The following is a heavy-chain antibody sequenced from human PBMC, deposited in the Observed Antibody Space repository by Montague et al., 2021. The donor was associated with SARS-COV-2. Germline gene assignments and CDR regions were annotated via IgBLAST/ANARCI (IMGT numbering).Heavy chain of an antibody. D-gene: IGHD2-8*02. CDR2: VDSAGST. Sequence: SETLSLTYTVSAGSLSSRSNYWGWIRQPPGMGLQWIGSVDSAGSTYYSPSLKSRVTISLDTSKNQFSLKLSSVTAADTAVYYCAGDEYNRYWYKYWGQGALVTVSS. V-gene: IGHV4-39*07. CDR3: AGDEYNRYWYKY. CDR1: AGSLSSRSNY. J-gene: IGHJ4*02.